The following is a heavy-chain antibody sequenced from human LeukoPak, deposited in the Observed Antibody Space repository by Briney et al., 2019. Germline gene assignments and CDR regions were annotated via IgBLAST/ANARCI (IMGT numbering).Heavy chain of an antibody. CDR3: ANVLLWFGELSGRIDY. CDR1: GFTFSSYG. CDR2: IRYDGSNK. V-gene: IGHV3-30*02. Sequence: GGSLRLSCAASGFTFSSYGMHWVRQAPGKGLEWVAFIRYDGSNKYYADSVKGRFTISRDNSKNTLYLQMNSLRAEDTAVYYCANVLLWFGELSGRIDYWGQGTLVTVSS. D-gene: IGHD3-10*01. J-gene: IGHJ4*02.